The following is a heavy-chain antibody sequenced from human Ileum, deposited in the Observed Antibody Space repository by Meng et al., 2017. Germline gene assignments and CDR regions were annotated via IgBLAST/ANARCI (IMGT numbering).Heavy chain of an antibody. CDR3: ARPRLTGEIYDC. J-gene: IGHJ4*02. Sequence: GESLKISCAASGFTLSSYWMTWVRQAPEKGLECVANINQDGTVKFYVDSVKGRFTVSRDNAKNSLYLQMDSLRAEDTAIYYCARPRLTGEIYDCWGQGSLTTVSS. D-gene: IGHD3-16*01. CDR1: GFTLSSYW. CDR2: INQDGTVK. V-gene: IGHV3-7*01.